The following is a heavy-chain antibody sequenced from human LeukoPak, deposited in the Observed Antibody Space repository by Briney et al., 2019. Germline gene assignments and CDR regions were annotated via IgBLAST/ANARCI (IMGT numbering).Heavy chain of an antibody. J-gene: IGHJ4*02. D-gene: IGHD3-10*01. Sequence: GGSLRLSCAASGFTFSSYAMHWVRQAPGKGLEYVSAISSNGGSTYYANSVKGRFTISRDNSKNTLYLQMGSLRAEDMAVYYCARATYYYGSGSSSPFDYWGQGTLVTVSP. CDR2: ISSNGGST. CDR1: GFTFSSYA. CDR3: ARATYYYGSGSSSPFDY. V-gene: IGHV3-64*01.